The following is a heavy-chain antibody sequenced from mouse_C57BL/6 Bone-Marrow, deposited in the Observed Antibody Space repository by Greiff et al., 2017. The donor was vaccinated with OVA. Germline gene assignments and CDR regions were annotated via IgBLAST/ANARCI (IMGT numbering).Heavy chain of an antibody. CDR1: GYTFTSYG. V-gene: IGHV1-81*01. Sequence: QVQLQQSGAELARPGASVKLSCKASGYTFTSYGISWVKQGTGQGLEWIGEIYPRSGNTYYNEKFKGKATLTADKSSSTAYMELRSLTSEDSAVYFCARSELLYAMDYWGQGTSVTVSS. CDR3: ARSELLYAMDY. CDR2: IYPRSGNT. J-gene: IGHJ4*01.